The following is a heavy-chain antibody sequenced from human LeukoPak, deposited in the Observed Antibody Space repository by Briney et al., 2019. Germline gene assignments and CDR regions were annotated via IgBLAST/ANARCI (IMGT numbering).Heavy chain of an antibody. CDR2: IWYDGSNK. V-gene: IGHV3-33*01. CDR3: ARDVTYQRGYSYGHQPGYFDY. Sequence: GRSLRLSCAASGFTFSSYGMHWVRQAPGRGPEWVAVIWYDGSNKYYADSVKGRFTISRDNSKNTLYLQMNSLRAEDTAVYYCARDVTYQRGYSYGHQPGYFDYWGQGTLVTVSS. D-gene: IGHD5-18*01. J-gene: IGHJ4*02. CDR1: GFTFSSYG.